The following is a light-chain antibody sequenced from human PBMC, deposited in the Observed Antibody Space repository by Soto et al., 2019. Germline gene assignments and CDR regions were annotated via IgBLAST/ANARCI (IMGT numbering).Light chain of an antibody. CDR2: GAS. CDR3: QQYGSSPT. V-gene: IGKV3-20*01. J-gene: IGKJ5*01. CDR1: QSVSSSY. Sequence: EIVLTQSPATLSLSPGEIATLSCRASQSVSSSYLAWYQQKPGQAPRLLIYGASSRATGIPDRFSGSGSGTDFTLTISRLEPEDFAVYYCQQYGSSPTFGQGTRQEIK.